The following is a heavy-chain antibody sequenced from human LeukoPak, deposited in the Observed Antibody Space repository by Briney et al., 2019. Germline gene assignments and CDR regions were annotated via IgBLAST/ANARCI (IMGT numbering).Heavy chain of an antibody. CDR1: GYIFIDYY. J-gene: IGHJ4*02. Sequence: ASVKVSCKASGYIFIDYYIHWVRQAPGQGLEWLGRINPNSGDTMYAQKFEDRVTMTRDTSISTAYMELSSLRSDDTAVYYCTRDSGMEDFDHRGQGTLVTVSS. CDR2: INPNSGDT. V-gene: IGHV1-2*02. D-gene: IGHD3-10*01. CDR3: TRDSGMEDFDH.